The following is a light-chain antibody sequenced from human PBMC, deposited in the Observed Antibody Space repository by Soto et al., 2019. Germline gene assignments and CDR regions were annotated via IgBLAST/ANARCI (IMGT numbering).Light chain of an antibody. CDR2: GAS. J-gene: IGKJ1*01. CDR3: QQYNNWPPWT. V-gene: IGKV3-15*01. Sequence: EIVMTQSPATLSVSPGERATLSCRYSQSVSSNLAWYQQKPGQAPRLLIYGASTRATGIPARFSGRGSGTEFNPTISSLQSEDFADYYCQQYNNWPPWTFGQGTKVDIK. CDR1: QSVSSN.